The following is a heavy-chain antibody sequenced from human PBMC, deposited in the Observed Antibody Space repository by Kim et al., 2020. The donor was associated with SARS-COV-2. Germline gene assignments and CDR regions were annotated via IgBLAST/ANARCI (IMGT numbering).Heavy chain of an antibody. CDR1: GFTFSSYA. J-gene: IGHJ4*02. CDR2: ISGSGGST. D-gene: IGHD3-9*01. V-gene: IGHV3-23*01. CDR3: AKDLRYFDWSIGDY. Sequence: GGSLRLSCAASGFTFSSYAMSWVRQAPGKGLEWVSAISGSGGSTYYADSVKGRFTISRDNSKNTLYLQMNSLRAEDTAVYYCAKDLRYFDWSIGDYWGQGTLVTVSS.